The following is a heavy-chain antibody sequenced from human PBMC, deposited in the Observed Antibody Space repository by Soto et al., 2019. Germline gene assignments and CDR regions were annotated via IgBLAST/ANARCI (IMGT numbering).Heavy chain of an antibody. CDR2: ISDDGDKV. CDR3: ARAHYHDSSGPNGHAFDI. J-gene: IGHJ3*02. V-gene: IGHV3-30-3*01. CDR1: EFTFSDYA. D-gene: IGHD3-22*01. Sequence: QVQLVESGGGVVQPGRSLRLSCAASEFTFSDYAMHWVRQAPGKGLEWVAVISDDGDKVFYADSMKDRLTISRDNSKSTLFLQLTSLGPEDTALYYSARAHYHDSSGPNGHAFDIWGQGTLVTVSS.